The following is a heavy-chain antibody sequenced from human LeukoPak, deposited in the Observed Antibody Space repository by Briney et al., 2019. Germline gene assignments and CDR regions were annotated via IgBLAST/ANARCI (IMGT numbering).Heavy chain of an antibody. CDR2: INHSGST. D-gene: IGHD6-13*01. V-gene: IGHV4-34*01. CDR3: ARDGYSSSWDY. J-gene: IGHJ4*02. Sequence: PSETLSLTCAVYGGSFSGYYWSWIRQPPGKGLEWIGEINHSGSTNYNPSLKSRVTISVDTSKNQFSLKLSSVTAADTAVYYCARDGYSSSWDYWGQGTLVTVSS. CDR1: GGSFSGYY.